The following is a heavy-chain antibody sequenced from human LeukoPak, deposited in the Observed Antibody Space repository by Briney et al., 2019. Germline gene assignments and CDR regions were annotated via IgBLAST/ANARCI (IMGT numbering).Heavy chain of an antibody. CDR3: ASAYYTQVRGVPPADY. V-gene: IGHV3-30*03. D-gene: IGHD3-10*01. J-gene: IGHJ4*02. CDR1: GFTFNNYG. Sequence: GGSLRLSCAASGFTFNNYGMHWVRQAPGKGLEWVAVISYDGSNKYYADSAKGRLTISSDNSKHTLYLQINSLRAVDTAVYYCASAYYTQVRGVPPADYWGQGTQVTVSS. CDR2: ISYDGSNK.